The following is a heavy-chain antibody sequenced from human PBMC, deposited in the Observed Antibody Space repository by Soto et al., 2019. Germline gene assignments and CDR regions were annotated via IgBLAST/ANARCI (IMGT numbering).Heavy chain of an antibody. V-gene: IGHV1-69*02. CDR2: IIPILGIA. Sequence: QVQLVQSGAEVKKPGSSVKVSCKASGGTFSSYTISWVRQAPGQGLEWMGRIIPILGIANYAQKFQGRVTITADKSTSTAYMELSSLRSEDTAVYYCAGLGYCSGGSCPGNDAFDIWGQGTMVTVSS. J-gene: IGHJ3*02. CDR1: GGTFSSYT. CDR3: AGLGYCSGGSCPGNDAFDI. D-gene: IGHD2-15*01.